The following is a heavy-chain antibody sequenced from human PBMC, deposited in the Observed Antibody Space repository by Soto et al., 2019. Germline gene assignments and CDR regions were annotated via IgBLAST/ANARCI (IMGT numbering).Heavy chain of an antibody. V-gene: IGHV3-74*01. J-gene: IGHJ4*02. Sequence: EVQLVESGGGLVQPGGSLRLSCAASGFTFSSYWMHWVRQAPGKGLMWVSRIRNDGGYTSYADSVMGRFTISRDNDRNTLSLQLNSLRAEDTAVYYCARGGSIWGLDYWGQGTLVTVSS. D-gene: IGHD7-27*01. CDR2: IRNDGGYT. CDR1: GFTFSSYW. CDR3: ARGGSIWGLDY.